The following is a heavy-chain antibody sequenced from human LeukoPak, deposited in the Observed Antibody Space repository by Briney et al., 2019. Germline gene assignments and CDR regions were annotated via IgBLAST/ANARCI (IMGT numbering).Heavy chain of an antibody. CDR3: ARGRRDTQYQVFDY. D-gene: IGHD2-2*01. Sequence: GGSLRLSCVASGFTFSNYWMNWVRQAPGKGLEWVANIKEDGSEKYYVDSVKGRFTISRDNAKNSLYLQMSSLRDEDTAVYYCARGRRDTQYQVFDYWGQGALVTVSS. CDR2: IKEDGSEK. CDR1: GFTFSNYW. J-gene: IGHJ4*02. V-gene: IGHV3-7*01.